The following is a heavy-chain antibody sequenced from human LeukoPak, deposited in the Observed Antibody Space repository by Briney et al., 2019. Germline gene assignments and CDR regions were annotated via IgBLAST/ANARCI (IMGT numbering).Heavy chain of an antibody. D-gene: IGHD5-18*01. J-gene: IGHJ4*02. Sequence: PSETLSLTCTVSGYSISSGYCWGWIRQPPGKGLEWIGSIYHSGSTYYNPSLKSRVTISVDTSKNQFSLKLSSVTAADTAVYYCARASREYSYGFHWGQGTLVTVSS. CDR3: ARASREYSYGFH. CDR1: GYSISSGYC. V-gene: IGHV4-38-2*02. CDR2: IYHSGST.